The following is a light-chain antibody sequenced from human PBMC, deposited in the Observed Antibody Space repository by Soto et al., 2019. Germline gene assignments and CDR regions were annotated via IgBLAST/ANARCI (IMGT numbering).Light chain of an antibody. Sequence: VITQSASTVSVSPGEGATLSCRASQSVSRNLAWYQQKLGQAPRLLIYDASTRSTGIPARFSGSGSGTEFTLTISSLQSEDFAVYYCQQYKNWPRTFGQGTKVDIK. J-gene: IGKJ1*01. CDR1: QSVSRN. CDR2: DAS. CDR3: QQYKNWPRT. V-gene: IGKV3-15*01.